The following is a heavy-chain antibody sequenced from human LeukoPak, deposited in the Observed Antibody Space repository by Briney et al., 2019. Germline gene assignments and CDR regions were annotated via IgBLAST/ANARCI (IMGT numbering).Heavy chain of an antibody. D-gene: IGHD6-19*01. J-gene: IGHJ4*02. V-gene: IGHV4-59*01. CDR1: GGPISNYY. Sequence: PSETLSLTCTVSGGPISNYYWSWIRQPPGKGLEWIGYIYYSGSTNYNPSLKSRVIISVDTSKNQFSLKLSTVAAADTAVYYCARAEQWLVRPLDYWGQGTLVTVSS. CDR2: IYYSGST. CDR3: ARAEQWLVRPLDY.